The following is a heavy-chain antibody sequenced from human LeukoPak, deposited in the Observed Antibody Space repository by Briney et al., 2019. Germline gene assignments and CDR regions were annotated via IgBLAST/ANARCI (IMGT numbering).Heavy chain of an antibody. CDR1: GFTFDDYG. D-gene: IGHD5-18*01. CDR2: ISSSSSYI. Sequence: GGSLRLSCAASGFTFDDYGMSWVRQAPGKGLEWVSSISSSSSYIYYADSVKGRFTISRDNAKNSLYLQMNSLRAEDTAVYYCARDQDTAMDEGYFDYWGQGTLVTVSS. V-gene: IGHV3-21*01. J-gene: IGHJ4*02. CDR3: ARDQDTAMDEGYFDY.